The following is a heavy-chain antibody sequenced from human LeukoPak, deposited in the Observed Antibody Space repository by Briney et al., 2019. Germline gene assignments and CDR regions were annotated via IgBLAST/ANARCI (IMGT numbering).Heavy chain of an antibody. CDR2: ISWNSGSI. V-gene: IGHV3-9*01. CDR1: GFTFDDYA. J-gene: IGHJ3*02. D-gene: IGHD5-12*01. Sequence: SLRLSCAASGFTFDDYAMHWVRQAPGKGLEWVSGISWNSGSIGYADSVKGRFTISRDNAKNSLYLQMNSLRAEDTALYYCAKDMYSGYVYAFDIWGQGTMVTVSS. CDR3: AKDMYSGYVYAFDI.